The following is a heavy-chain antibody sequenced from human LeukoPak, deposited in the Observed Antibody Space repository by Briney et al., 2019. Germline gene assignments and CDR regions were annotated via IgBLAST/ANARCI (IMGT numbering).Heavy chain of an antibody. Sequence: GSSVKVSCKASGGTFSSYAISWVRQAPGQGLEWMGRIIPIFGTANYAQKFQGRVTITTDESTSTAYMELSSLRSEDTAVYYCARHRPGGSPWPPDYYYYMDVWRKGTTVTVSS. V-gene: IGHV1-69*05. CDR1: GGTFSSYA. D-gene: IGHD1-26*01. CDR2: IIPIFGTA. J-gene: IGHJ6*03. CDR3: ARHRPGGSPWPPDYYYYMDV.